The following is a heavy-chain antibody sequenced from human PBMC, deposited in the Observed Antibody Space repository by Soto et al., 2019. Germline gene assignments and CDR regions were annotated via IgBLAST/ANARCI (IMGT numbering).Heavy chain of an antibody. CDR2: INPSGGSA. Sequence: ASVKVSCKTSGYMFTSYYIHWVRQAPGQGLEWMGIINPSGGSASYAQKFQGRVTMTRDTSTSTIHMELSSLNSEDTAVYYCARGVVAGRDNWFDPWGQGARVTVAS. D-gene: IGHD3-10*01. J-gene: IGHJ5*02. CDR3: ARGVVAGRDNWFDP. V-gene: IGHV1-46*03. CDR1: GYMFTSYY.